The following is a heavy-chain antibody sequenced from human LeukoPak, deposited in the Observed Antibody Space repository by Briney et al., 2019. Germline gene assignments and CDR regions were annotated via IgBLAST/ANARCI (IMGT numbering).Heavy chain of an antibody. CDR3: ARLYYDSSGYYQICYFDY. D-gene: IGHD3-22*01. J-gene: IGHJ4*02. CDR2: IYYSGST. Sequence: PSETLSLTCTVSGGSISSSSYYWSWIRQPPGKGLEWIGSIYYSGSTYYNPSLKSRVTISVDTSKNQFSLNLSSVTAADTAVYYCARLYYDSSGYYQICYFDYWGQGTLVTVSS. CDR1: GGSISSSSYY. V-gene: IGHV4-39*01.